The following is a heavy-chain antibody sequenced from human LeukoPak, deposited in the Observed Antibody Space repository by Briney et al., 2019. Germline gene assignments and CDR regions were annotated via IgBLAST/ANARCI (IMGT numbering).Heavy chain of an antibody. CDR3: ARAATGGNSNLDY. Sequence: GSLTFTCSAATFTINTNWMHRLRHGQGHGPVGVSRINIDGSSITYTDSVKGRFTITRDNARSALFLQMNSLRAEDTAVYYCARAATGGNSNLDYWGQGTLVTVSS. CDR1: TFTINTNW. V-gene: IGHV3-74*01. J-gene: IGHJ4*02. CDR2: INIDGSSI. D-gene: IGHD4-23*01.